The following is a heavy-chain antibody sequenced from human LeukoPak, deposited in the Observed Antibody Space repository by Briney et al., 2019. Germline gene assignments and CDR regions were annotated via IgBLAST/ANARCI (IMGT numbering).Heavy chain of an antibody. CDR2: IIPILGIA. D-gene: IGHD6-19*01. CDR3: AREGLAVAADYYYYGMDV. Sequence: ASVKVSCKASGYTFTSYGISWVRQAPGQGLEWMGRIIPILGIANYAQKFQGRVTITADKSTSTAYMELSSLRSEDTAVYYCAREGLAVAADYYYYGMDVWGQGTTVTVSS. CDR1: GYTFTSYG. V-gene: IGHV1-69*04. J-gene: IGHJ6*02.